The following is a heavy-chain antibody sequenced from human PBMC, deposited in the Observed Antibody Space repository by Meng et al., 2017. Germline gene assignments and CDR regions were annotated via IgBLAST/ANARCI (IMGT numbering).Heavy chain of an antibody. CDR2: INHSGST. V-gene: IGHV4-34*01. J-gene: IGHJ5*01. Sequence: GSLRLSCAVYGGSFSGYYWSWIRQPPGKGLEWIGEINHSGSTNYNPSLKSRVTISVDTSKNQFSLKLSSVTAADTAVYYCARGLVGFYNWFDPWGQGTPVTVAS. D-gene: IGHD2-8*02. CDR3: ARGLVGFYNWFDP. CDR1: GGSFSGYY.